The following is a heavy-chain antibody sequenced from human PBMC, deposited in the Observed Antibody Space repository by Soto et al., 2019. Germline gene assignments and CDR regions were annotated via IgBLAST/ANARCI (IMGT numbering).Heavy chain of an antibody. V-gene: IGHV3-11*01. D-gene: IGHD3-3*01. CDR2: ISSSGSTV. J-gene: IGHJ6*02. CDR3: AKDMPRFLEWYGMDV. Sequence: GGSLRLSCAASGFTFSDYYMSWIRQAPGKGLEWVSYISSSGSTVYYADSVKGRFTISRDNAKSSLYLQMNSLRTEDTALYYCAKDMPRFLEWYGMDVWGQGTTVTVSS. CDR1: GFTFSDYY.